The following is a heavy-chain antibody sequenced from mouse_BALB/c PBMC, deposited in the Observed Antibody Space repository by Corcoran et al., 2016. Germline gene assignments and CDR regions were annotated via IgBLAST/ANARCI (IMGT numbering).Heavy chain of an antibody. V-gene: IGHV1S136*01. D-gene: IGHD1-1*01. CDR1: GYTFTSYV. Sequence: EVQLQQSGPELVKPGASVKMSCKASGYTFTSYVMHWVKQKPGQGLEWIGYIFPYDDGTKYNEKFKGKATLTSDKSSSTAYMELSSLTSEDSAVYYCARHYGSSFGGFDYWGQGTTLTVSS. CDR3: ARHYGSSFGGFDY. J-gene: IGHJ2*01. CDR2: IFPYDDGT.